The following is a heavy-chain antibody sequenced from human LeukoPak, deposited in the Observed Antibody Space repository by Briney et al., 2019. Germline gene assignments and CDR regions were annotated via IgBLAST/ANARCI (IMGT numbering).Heavy chain of an antibody. CDR2: FYTSGST. J-gene: IGHJ5*02. Sequence: KASETLSLTCTVSGGSIGGYSWSWIRQPAGKALEWIGRFYTSGSTNYNPSLRSRVTMSVDTSNNQFSLKLSSVTAADTAVYFCARDVNYDLFAGNNWFDPWGQGTLVTVSS. D-gene: IGHD3-9*01. V-gene: IGHV4-4*07. CDR1: GGSIGGYS. CDR3: ARDVNYDLFAGNNWFDP.